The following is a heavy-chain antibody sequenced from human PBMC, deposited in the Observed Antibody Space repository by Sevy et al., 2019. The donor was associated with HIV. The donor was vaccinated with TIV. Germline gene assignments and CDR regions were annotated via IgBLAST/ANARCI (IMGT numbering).Heavy chain of an antibody. V-gene: IGHV3-21*01. CDR3: ARGQNGKYDY. Sequence: GGSLRLSCAASGFTFSSYSMTCVRQAPGKGLEWVSSISSSSTYIFYADSVKGRFTISRDNAKNSLYLQMNTLRAEDSALYYCARGQNGKYDYWGQGTLVTVSS. CDR2: ISSSSTYI. J-gene: IGHJ4*02. CDR1: GFTFSSYS. D-gene: IGHD1-1*01.